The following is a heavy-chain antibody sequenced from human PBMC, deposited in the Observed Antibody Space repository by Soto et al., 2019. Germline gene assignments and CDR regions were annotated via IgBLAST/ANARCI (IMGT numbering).Heavy chain of an antibody. D-gene: IGHD6-6*01. J-gene: IGHJ6*02. CDR2: MNPNSGNT. Sequence: ASVKVSCKASGYTFTSYGISWVRQATGQGLEWMGWMNPNSGNTGYAQKFQGRVTMTRNTSISTAYMELSSLRSEDTAVYYCARVVEYSSSSALPGWGYYGMDVWGQGTTVTVSS. CDR3: ARVVEYSSSSALPGWGYYGMDV. CDR1: GYTFTSYG. V-gene: IGHV1-8*02.